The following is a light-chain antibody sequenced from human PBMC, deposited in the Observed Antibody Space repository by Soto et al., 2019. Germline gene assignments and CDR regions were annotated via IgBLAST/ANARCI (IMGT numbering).Light chain of an antibody. CDR2: AAS. Sequence: DIKMTQSPSSLSASVGDRVTITCRASQSICSYLNWYQQKPGKAPKLLIYAASSLQSGVPSRFSGSGSWTDFTLTISSLQPEDFATYYCQQCYSTPITFGGGTKVEIK. V-gene: IGKV1-39*01. CDR3: QQCYSTPIT. CDR1: QSICSY. J-gene: IGKJ4*01.